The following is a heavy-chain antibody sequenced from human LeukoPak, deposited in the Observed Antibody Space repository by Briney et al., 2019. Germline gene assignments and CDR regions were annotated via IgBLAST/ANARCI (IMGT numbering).Heavy chain of an antibody. Sequence: ASLKVSCKASGHTFSGYYVHWVRQAPGQGLEWMGWFDTKSGATNYAQKFQDRVTMTRDTSINTAYMELWRLRSDDTAVYYCARGTYGDHFDYWGQGTLVAVSS. CDR2: FDTKSGAT. J-gene: IGHJ4*02. CDR1: GHTFSGYY. D-gene: IGHD4-17*01. CDR3: ARGTYGDHFDY. V-gene: IGHV1-2*02.